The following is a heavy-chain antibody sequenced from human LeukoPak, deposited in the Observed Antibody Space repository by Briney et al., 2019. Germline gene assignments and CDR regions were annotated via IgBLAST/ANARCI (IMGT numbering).Heavy chain of an antibody. Sequence: GGSLRLSCAASGFTFSSYAMSWVRQAPGKGLEWVSAISGSGGSTYYADSVKGRFTISRDNSKNTLYLQMNSLRVEDTAVYYCAKTSGYSGYDSADYWGQGTLVTVSS. J-gene: IGHJ4*02. CDR2: ISGSGGST. V-gene: IGHV3-23*01. D-gene: IGHD5-12*01. CDR3: AKTSGYSGYDSADY. CDR1: GFTFSSYA.